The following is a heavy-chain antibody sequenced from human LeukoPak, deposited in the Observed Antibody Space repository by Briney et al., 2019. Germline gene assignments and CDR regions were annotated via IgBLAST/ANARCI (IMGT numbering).Heavy chain of an antibody. Sequence: PSETLSLTCTVSGGSISSSSYYWGWIRQPPGKGLEWIGSIYYSGSTYYNPSLKSRVALSVDTSKHQFSLKLGSVTAADTGAYYCARHPSGGVGPNWFDPWGQGTLVTVSS. V-gene: IGHV4-39*01. CDR1: GGSISSSSYY. CDR2: IYYSGST. D-gene: IGHD3-3*01. J-gene: IGHJ5*02. CDR3: ARHPSGGVGPNWFDP.